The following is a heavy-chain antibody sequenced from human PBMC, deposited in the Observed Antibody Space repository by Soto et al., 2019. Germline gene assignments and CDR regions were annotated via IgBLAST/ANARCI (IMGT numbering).Heavy chain of an antibody. CDR3: ARDGGRCSGGTCLTC. Sequence: TLSLTCSVSNGSISSGYYLTWVRQRPGKGLEWIGYIYYSGNTFYNPSLRSRASMSVDASNNHFSLKLNSVTAADTAVYYCARDGGRCSGGTCLTCWGQGTPVTVSS. D-gene: IGHD2-15*01. V-gene: IGHV4-31*03. J-gene: IGHJ4*02. CDR1: NGSISSGYY. CDR2: IYYSGNT.